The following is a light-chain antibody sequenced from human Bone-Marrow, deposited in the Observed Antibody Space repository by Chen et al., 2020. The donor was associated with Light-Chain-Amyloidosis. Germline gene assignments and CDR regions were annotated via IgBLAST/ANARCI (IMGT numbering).Light chain of an antibody. CDR3: QQYYSTPFT. J-gene: IGKJ4*01. V-gene: IGKV4-1*01. CDR1: QSLFFSSNNKNY. CDR2: WAS. Sequence: DIVMTKSPDSLAVSLGERATLNCKSSQSLFFSSNNKNYLAWYQQKPRQPPKLLIYWASTRESGVPDRFSGSGSEADFTLTISSLQAEDVAVYYCQQYYSTPFTFGGGTKVEIK.